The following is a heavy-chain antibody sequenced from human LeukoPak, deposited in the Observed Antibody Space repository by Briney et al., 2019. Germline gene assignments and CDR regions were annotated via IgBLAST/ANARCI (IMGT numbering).Heavy chain of an antibody. J-gene: IGHJ4*02. Sequence: SETLSLTCTVSGDSVTDDFFWGWVRQPPGKELEWIGSFCLGRDTYYRPSLKSRVTISVDTSKNQFSLDLNSVTAADTAVYYCARWASISREPGGFFDHWGQGTLVTVSS. CDR1: GDSVTDDFF. V-gene: IGHV4-38-2*02. CDR2: FCLGRDT. D-gene: IGHD1-14*01. CDR3: ARWASISREPGGFFDH.